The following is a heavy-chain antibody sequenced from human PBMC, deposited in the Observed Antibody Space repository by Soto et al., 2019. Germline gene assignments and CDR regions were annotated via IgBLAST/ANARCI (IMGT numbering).Heavy chain of an antibody. J-gene: IGHJ4*02. V-gene: IGHV4-61*01. D-gene: IGHD1-26*01. Sequence: QVQLQESGPGLVKPSETLSLTCTVSGGSVSSGSYYWSWIRQPPGKGLEWMEYIYYRGSTNYKPSLERRLTKQVDTPKNHFSRKLSSVTAADTAVYYCARGGPSGSYYGSDYWGQGTLVTVSS. CDR2: IYYRGST. CDR3: ARGGPSGSYYGSDY. CDR1: GGSVSSGSYY.